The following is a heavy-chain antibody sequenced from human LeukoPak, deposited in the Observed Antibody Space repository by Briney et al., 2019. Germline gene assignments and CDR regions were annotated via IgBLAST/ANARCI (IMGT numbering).Heavy chain of an antibody. V-gene: IGHV3-21*01. CDR1: GFTFSSYS. CDR2: ISSSSSYI. CDR3: ARDLAGTMVRGTGDY. D-gene: IGHD3-10*01. Sequence: GGSLRLSCAASGFTFSSYSMNWVRQAPGKGLEWVSSISSSSSYIYYADSVKGRFTISRDNAKNSLYLQMNSLRAEDTAVYYCARDLAGTMVRGTGDYWGQGTLVTVSS. J-gene: IGHJ4*02.